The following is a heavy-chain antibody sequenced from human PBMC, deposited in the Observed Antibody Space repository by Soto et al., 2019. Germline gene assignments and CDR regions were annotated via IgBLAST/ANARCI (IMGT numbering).Heavy chain of an antibody. CDR3: ARPPYYYDSSGYYCLNWFDP. V-gene: IGHV4-39*01. Sequence: PSETLSLTCTVSGGCISSSSYYWGWIRQPPGKGLEWIGSIYYSGSTYYNPSLKNRVTISVDTPKNQFSLKLSSVTAADTAVYYCARPPYYYDSSGYYCLNWFDPWGQGTLVTVSS. J-gene: IGHJ5*02. D-gene: IGHD3-22*01. CDR2: IYYSGST. CDR1: GGCISSSSYY.